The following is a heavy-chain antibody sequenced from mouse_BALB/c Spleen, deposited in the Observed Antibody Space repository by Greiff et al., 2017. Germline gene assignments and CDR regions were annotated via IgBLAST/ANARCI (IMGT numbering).Heavy chain of an antibody. Sequence: QVTLKVSGPGILQPSQTLSLTCSFSGFSLSTYGIGVGWIRQPSGKGLEWLAHIWWNDNKYYNTALKRRLTISKDTSNNQVFLKIASVDTADTATYYCALSYSSGYPYYYAMDYWGQGTSVTVSS. CDR2: IWWNDNK. D-gene: IGHD3-1*01. CDR3: ALSYSSGYPYYYAMDY. V-gene: IGHV8-11*01. J-gene: IGHJ4*01. CDR1: GFSLSTYGIG.